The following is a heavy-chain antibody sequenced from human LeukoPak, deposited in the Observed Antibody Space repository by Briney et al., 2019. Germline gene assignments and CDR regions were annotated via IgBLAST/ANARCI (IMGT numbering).Heavy chain of an antibody. CDR1: GFTFANYA. CDR3: ARAGSHRNSGYDY. CDR2: ISGGSAST. J-gene: IGHJ4*02. V-gene: IGHV3-23*01. Sequence: TGGSLRLSCAGSGFTFANYAMSWVRQAPGKGLEWVSSISGGSASTFYADSVEGRFTISRDNAKNSLYLQMNSLRAEDTAVYYCARAGSHRNSGYDYWGQGTLVTVSS. D-gene: IGHD5-12*01.